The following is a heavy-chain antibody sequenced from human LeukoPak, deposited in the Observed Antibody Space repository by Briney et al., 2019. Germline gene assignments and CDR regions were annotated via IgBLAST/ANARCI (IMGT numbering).Heavy chain of an antibody. J-gene: IGHJ4*02. CDR2: VSFDGSRR. V-gene: IGHV3-30*18. Sequence: PRRSLRLSCAASGFTFSDSGMHWVRQAPGKGLEWVAIVSFDGSRRFYADSVRGRFTVSRDNSKNTLFLQMDSLSADDTGVYYCAKEGTDYGDYPYFFDYWGQGTLVTVSS. D-gene: IGHD4-17*01. CDR3: AKEGTDYGDYPYFFDY. CDR1: GFTFSDSG.